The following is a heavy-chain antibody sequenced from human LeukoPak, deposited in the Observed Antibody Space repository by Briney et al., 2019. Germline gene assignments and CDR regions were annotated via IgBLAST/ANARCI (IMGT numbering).Heavy chain of an antibody. Sequence: GGSLRLSCAASGFTFSSYEMNWVRQAPGKGLEWVSYISSSGSTIYYADSVKGRFTISRDNAKNSLYLQMNSLRAEDMALYYCAKDHSGYDSLGASYFYYTGEGTLVTVSS. D-gene: IGHD5-12*01. CDR3: AKDHSGYDSLGASYFYY. CDR1: GFTFSSYE. J-gene: IGHJ4*02. CDR2: ISSSGSTI. V-gene: IGHV3-48*03.